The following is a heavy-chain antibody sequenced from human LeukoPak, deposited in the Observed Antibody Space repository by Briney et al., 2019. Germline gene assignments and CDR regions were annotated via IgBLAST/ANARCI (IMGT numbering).Heavy chain of an antibody. CDR3: ARGVDYYGV. CDR1: GYFISSGYY. CDR2: IYHSGST. Sequence: SETLSLTCTVSGYFISSGYYWGWIRQSPGKGLEWIGSIYHSGSTYYNPSLKSRVTISVDTSKKQFSLKLSSVTAADTAVYYCARGVDYYGVWGQGTLVTVSS. J-gene: IGHJ4*02. V-gene: IGHV4-38-2*02. D-gene: IGHD3-10*01.